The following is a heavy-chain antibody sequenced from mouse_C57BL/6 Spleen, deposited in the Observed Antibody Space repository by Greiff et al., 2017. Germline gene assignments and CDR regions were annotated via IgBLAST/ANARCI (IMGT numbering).Heavy chain of an antibody. CDR1: GYTFTSYW. CDR3: ARRNGPLYAMDY. Sequence: QVQLKQSGAELVMPGASVKLSCKASGYTFTSYWMHWVKPRPGQGLEWIGEIDPSDSYTNYNQKFKGKSTLTVDKSSSTAYMQLSSLTSEDSAVYYCARRNGPLYAMDYWGKGTSVTVSS. CDR2: IDPSDSYT. J-gene: IGHJ4*01. V-gene: IGHV1-69*01.